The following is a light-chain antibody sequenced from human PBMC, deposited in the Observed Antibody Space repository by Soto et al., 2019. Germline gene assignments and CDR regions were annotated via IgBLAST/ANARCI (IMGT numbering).Light chain of an antibody. Sequence: EIVMTQSPATLSVSPVERATLSCRASQSVSSSYLAWYQQKPGQAPRLLIYGASTRATGIPARFSGSGSGTEFTLTISSLQSEDFAVYYCQQYNNWPQLTFGGGTKVDIK. CDR3: QQYNNWPQLT. CDR2: GAS. CDR1: QSVSSSY. V-gene: IGKV3-15*01. J-gene: IGKJ4*01.